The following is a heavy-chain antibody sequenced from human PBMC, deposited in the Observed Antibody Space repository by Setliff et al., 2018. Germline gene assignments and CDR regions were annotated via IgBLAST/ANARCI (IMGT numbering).Heavy chain of an antibody. Sequence: SETLSLTCAVYGGSFSGYYWTWIRQPPGXXXXXXXXXXXXXXXXXXXXXXXXVTIXXDTSKNQFSLNLSSVTAADTAVYYCARGPRYSGSYYVNYWGQGTLVTVSS. V-gene: IGHV4-34*01. CDR2: XXXXXXX. CDR1: GGSFSGYY. J-gene: IGHJ4*02. CDR3: ARGPRYSGSYYVNY. D-gene: IGHD1-26*01.